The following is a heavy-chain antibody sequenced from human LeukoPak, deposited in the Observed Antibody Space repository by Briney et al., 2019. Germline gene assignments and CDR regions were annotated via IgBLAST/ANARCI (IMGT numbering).Heavy chain of an antibody. CDR3: ARIAAAGTSFDY. Sequence: SETLSLTCTVSGGSISISSYYWGWIRQPPGKGLEWIGSIYYSGSAYYNPSLKSRVTISVDTSKNQFSLKLSSVTAADTAVYYCARIAAAGTSFDYWGQGTLVTVSS. CDR2: IYYSGSA. CDR1: GGSISISSYY. D-gene: IGHD6-13*01. V-gene: IGHV4-39*01. J-gene: IGHJ4*02.